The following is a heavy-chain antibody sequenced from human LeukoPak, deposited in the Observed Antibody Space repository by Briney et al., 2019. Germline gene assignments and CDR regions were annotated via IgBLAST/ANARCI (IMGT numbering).Heavy chain of an antibody. CDR1: GYTFTGYY. V-gene: IGHV1-2*02. CDR2: INPNSGGT. Sequence: ASVKVSCKASGYTFTGYYMHWVRQAPGQGLEWMGWINPNSGGTNYAQKFQGRVTMTGDTSISTAYMELSRLRSDDTAVYYCARSPTVRGVHFDYWGQGTLVTVSS. J-gene: IGHJ4*02. D-gene: IGHD3-10*01. CDR3: ARSPTVRGVHFDY.